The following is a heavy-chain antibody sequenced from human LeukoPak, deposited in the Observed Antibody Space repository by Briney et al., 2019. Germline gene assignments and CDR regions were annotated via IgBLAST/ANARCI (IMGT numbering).Heavy chain of an antibody. CDR1: GFTFSSYS. Sequence: GGSLRLSCAASGFTFSSYSMNWGRQAPGKGLEWVSSISSSSSYIYYADSVKGRFTISRDNAKNSLYLQMNSLRAEDTAVYYCARRRDIVVVPAAYNWFDPWGQGTLVTVSS. D-gene: IGHD2-2*01. CDR2: ISSSSSYI. CDR3: ARRRDIVVVPAAYNWFDP. V-gene: IGHV3-21*01. J-gene: IGHJ5*02.